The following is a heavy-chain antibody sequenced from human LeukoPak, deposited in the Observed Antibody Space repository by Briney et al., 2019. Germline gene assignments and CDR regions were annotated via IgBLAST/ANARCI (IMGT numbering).Heavy chain of an antibody. D-gene: IGHD6-19*01. CDR1: GITFSNAW. Sequence: GGSLRLSCAASGITFSNAWMTWVRQAPGKGLEWVGRIYRSSNGETTDYGAPVKGRFNMSRDDSKNTLYPQMNSLKTEDTAVYYCTTYSSGSCPFWGQGTLVTVSS. J-gene: IGHJ4*02. V-gene: IGHV3-15*01. CDR2: IYRSSNGETT. CDR3: TTYSSGSCPF.